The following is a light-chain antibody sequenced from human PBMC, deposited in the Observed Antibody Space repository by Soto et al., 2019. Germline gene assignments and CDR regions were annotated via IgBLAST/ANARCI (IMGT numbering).Light chain of an antibody. CDR1: TGAVTSGFY. Sequence: QAVVTQEPSLTVSPGGTVTLTCASSTGAVTSGFYPSWFQQKPGQAPKTLIYSTNNKYSWTPARFSGSLLGGKAALTLSSVQPEDEAEYYCLLYYDDAHVIFGGGTKLTVL. CDR2: STN. J-gene: IGLJ2*01. CDR3: LLYYDDAHVI. V-gene: IGLV7-43*01.